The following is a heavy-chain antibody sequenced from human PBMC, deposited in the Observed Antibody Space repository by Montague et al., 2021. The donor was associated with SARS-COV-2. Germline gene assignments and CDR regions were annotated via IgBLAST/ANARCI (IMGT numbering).Heavy chain of an antibody. D-gene: IGHD6-6*01. CDR3: ARDLNEYSSSGGFDY. J-gene: IGHJ4*02. V-gene: IGHV4-39*07. CDR1: GGSISSSSYY. Sequence: SETLSLTCTVSGGSISSSSYYWGWTRQPPGKGLEWIGSIYYSGSTYYNPSLKSRVTISVDTSKNQFSLKLSSVTAADTAVYYCARDLNEYSSSGGFDYWGQGTLVTVSS. CDR2: IYYSGST.